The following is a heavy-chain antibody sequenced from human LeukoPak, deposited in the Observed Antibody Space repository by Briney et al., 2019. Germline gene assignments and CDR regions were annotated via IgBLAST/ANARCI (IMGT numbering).Heavy chain of an antibody. CDR2: IYYSGST. Sequence: PSETLSLTCTVSGGSISSSRYYWGWIRQPPGKGLEWIGSIYYSGSTYYNPSLKSRVTISVDTSKNQFSLKLSSVTAADTAVYYCARDHPTTGEGPFGGFDPWGQGTLVTVSS. J-gene: IGHJ5*02. CDR1: GGSISSSRYY. CDR3: ARDHPTTGEGPFGGFDP. D-gene: IGHD7-27*01. V-gene: IGHV4-39*07.